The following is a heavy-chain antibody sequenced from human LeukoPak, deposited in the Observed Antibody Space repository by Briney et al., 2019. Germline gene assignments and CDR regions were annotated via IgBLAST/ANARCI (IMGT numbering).Heavy chain of an antibody. J-gene: IGHJ2*01. CDR1: GGSFSGYY. Sequence: PSETLSLTCAVYGGSFSGYYWSWIRQPPGKWLEWIGEINHSGSTNYNPSLKSRVTISVDTSKNQFSLKLSSVTAADTAVYYCARGDYYAILTGYPLLWYFDLWGRGTLVTVSS. D-gene: IGHD3-9*01. CDR2: INHSGST. V-gene: IGHV4-34*01. CDR3: ARGDYYAILTGYPLLWYFDL.